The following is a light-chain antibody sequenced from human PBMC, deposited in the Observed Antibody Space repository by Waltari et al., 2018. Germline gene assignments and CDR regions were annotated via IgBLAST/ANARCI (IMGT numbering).Light chain of an antibody. Sequence: DIVMTQSPDSLAASLGERATINCKSSQSVLYSSSNKNYLAWYQQKPGYPPKLLIYWASTRESGVPDRCSGSGSGTDFTLTISSLQAEDVAVYYGQQYYYTPRTFGQGTRLEIK. CDR3: QQYYYTPRT. V-gene: IGKV4-1*01. CDR1: QSVLYSSSNKNY. CDR2: WAS. J-gene: IGKJ5*01.